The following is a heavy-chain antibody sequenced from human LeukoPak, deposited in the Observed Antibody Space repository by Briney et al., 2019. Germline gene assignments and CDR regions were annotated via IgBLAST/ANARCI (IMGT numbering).Heavy chain of an antibody. CDR2: IYYSGST. CDR3: ASLRERSYYTRGFDY. J-gene: IGHJ4*02. Sequence: SETLSLTCTVSGGSISSSSYYWGWIRQHPGKGLEWIGSIYYSGSTYYNSSLKSRVTISVDTSKNQFSLKLSSVTAADTAVYYCASLRERSYYTRGFDYWGQGTLVTVSS. V-gene: IGHV4-39*01. CDR1: GGSISSSSYY. D-gene: IGHD5-18*01.